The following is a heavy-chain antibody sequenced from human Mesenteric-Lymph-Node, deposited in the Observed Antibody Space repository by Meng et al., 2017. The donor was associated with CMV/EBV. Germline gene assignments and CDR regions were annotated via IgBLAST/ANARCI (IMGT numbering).Heavy chain of an antibody. D-gene: IGHD3-3*01. CDR3: ATNDAYDFATLSNNWFDP. Sequence: GESLKISCAASGFSFSSYAIHWVRQAPGKGLEWVAFISYDGSNKNYADSVKGRFTISRDNSKSTLYLQMNILRGEDTAIYYCATNDAYDFATLSNNWFDPWGQGTLVTVSS. CDR2: ISYDGSNK. CDR1: GFSFSSYA. V-gene: IGHV3-30-3*01. J-gene: IGHJ5*02.